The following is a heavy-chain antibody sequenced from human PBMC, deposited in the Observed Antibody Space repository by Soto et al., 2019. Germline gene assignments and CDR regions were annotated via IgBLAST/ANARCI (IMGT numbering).Heavy chain of an antibody. CDR3: ARVPRYTSDIVEVPAVMFEDWFVP. J-gene: IGHJ5*02. Sequence: GASVTVSCKASGYIFSNYAVQWVRQAPGQSLEWMGWIHAGNGDTKYSQKFHGRVTITRDTSASTAYMELSGLRSEDTAVYYCARVPRYTSDIVEVPAVMFEDWFVPWGQGTLVTVSS. CDR2: IHAGNGDT. V-gene: IGHV1-3*01. CDR1: GYIFSNYA. D-gene: IGHD2-2*01.